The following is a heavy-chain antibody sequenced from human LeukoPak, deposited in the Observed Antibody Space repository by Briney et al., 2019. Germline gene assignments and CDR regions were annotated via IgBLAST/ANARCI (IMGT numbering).Heavy chain of an antibody. CDR3: ARARYKAPVADAYFDY. J-gene: IGHJ4*02. Sequence: ASVKVSCKASGYTFTSYYMHWVRQPPGQGLEWMGIINPSGGSTSYAQRFQGRVPMTRDTSTSTVHMELSSLRSEDTAVYYCARARYKAPVADAYFDYWGQGTLVTVSS. CDR1: GYTFTSYY. V-gene: IGHV1-46*01. CDR2: INPSGGST. D-gene: IGHD1-14*01.